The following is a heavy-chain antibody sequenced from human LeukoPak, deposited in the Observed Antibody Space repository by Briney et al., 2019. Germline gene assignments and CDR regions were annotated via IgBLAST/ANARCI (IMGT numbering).Heavy chain of an antibody. CDR1: GNSVSSNSAA. V-gene: IGHV6-1*01. D-gene: IGHD5-12*01. Sequence: SQTLALTCAISGNSVSSNSAAWNWIRQSPSRGLEWLGRTYYRSKWYNDYAVCVKSRITINPDTSKTQFSLQLNSVTAADTAVYYCARLRSGYDLFDYWGQGTLVTVSS. CDR3: ARLRSGYDLFDY. CDR2: TYYRSKWYN. J-gene: IGHJ4*02.